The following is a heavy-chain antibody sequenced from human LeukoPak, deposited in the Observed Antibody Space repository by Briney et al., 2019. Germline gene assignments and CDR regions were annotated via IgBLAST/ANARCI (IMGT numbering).Heavy chain of an antibody. D-gene: IGHD6-13*01. J-gene: IGHJ6*02. CDR3: AKAIGIAAATYYGMDV. V-gene: IGHV3-30*02. CDR1: GFTFSSYG. CDR2: IRYDGSNK. Sequence: GGSLRLSCAASGFTFSSYGMHWVRQAPGKGLEWVAFIRYDGSNKYYADSVKGRFTISRDNSKNTLYLQMNSLRAEDTAVCYCAKAIGIAAATYYGMDVWGQGTTVTVSS.